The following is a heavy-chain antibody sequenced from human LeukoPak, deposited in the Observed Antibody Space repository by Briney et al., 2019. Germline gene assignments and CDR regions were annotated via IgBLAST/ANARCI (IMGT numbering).Heavy chain of an antibody. V-gene: IGHV3-21*01. D-gene: IGHD3-22*01. J-gene: IGHJ4*02. Sequence: PGGSLRLSCAASGFTFSSYSMNWVRQAPGKGLEWVSSISSSSSYIYYADSVKGRFTISRDNAKNSLYLQMNSLRAEDTAVYYCASGHYDSSGYPSGYDYWGQGTPVTVSS. CDR3: ASGHYDSSGYPSGYDY. CDR1: GFTFSSYS. CDR2: ISSSSSYI.